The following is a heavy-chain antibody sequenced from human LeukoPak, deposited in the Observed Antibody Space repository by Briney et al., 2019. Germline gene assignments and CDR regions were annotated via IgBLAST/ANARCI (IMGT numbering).Heavy chain of an antibody. CDR2: INPSGGNT. CDR3: ARKGLGRDPTILDY. V-gene: IGHV1-46*03. J-gene: IGHJ4*02. Sequence: ASVKVSCKASGYTFTTYYMHWVRQAPGQGLEWMGMINPSGGNTIYAQKFQGRVAMARDTSTSTVYMELSSLRSEDTAVYYCARKGLGRDPTILDYWGQGTLVTVSS. D-gene: IGHD5-24*01. CDR1: GYTFTTYY.